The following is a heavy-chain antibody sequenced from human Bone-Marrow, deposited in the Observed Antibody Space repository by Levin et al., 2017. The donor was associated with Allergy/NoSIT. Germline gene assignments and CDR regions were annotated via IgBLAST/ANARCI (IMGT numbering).Heavy chain of an antibody. Sequence: EASVKVSCKASGYTFTTYDFNWVRQAPGQGLEWMGWMNPNSGNTGYAQKFQGRVTLTRSTSTSTAYMELSSLTSEDTAVYYCARNLPLTGDFDYWGQGTLVTVSS. CDR3: ARNLPLTGDFDY. CDR1: GYTFTTYD. D-gene: IGHD7-27*01. V-gene: IGHV1-8*01. J-gene: IGHJ4*02. CDR2: MNPNSGNT.